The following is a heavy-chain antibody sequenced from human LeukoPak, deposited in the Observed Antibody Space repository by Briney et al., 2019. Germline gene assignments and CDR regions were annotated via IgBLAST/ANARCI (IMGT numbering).Heavy chain of an antibody. D-gene: IGHD3-16*01. CDR1: GYTLTELS. CDR2: FDPEDGET. Sequence: APVKVSCKVSGYTLTELSMHWVRQAPGRGLEWMGGFDPEDGETIYAQKFQGRVTVTEDTSTDTAYMELSSLRAEDTAVYYCAKDRYDYVWGRPTNNWFDPWGQGTLVIVSS. CDR3: AKDRYDYVWGRPTNNWFDP. V-gene: IGHV1-24*01. J-gene: IGHJ5*02.